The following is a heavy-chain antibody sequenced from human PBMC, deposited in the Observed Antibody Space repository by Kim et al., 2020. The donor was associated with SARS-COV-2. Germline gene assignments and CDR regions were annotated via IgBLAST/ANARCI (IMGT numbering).Heavy chain of an antibody. CDR2: TRYKGKWYN. CDR1: GDSVSTNSAA. CDR3: ARDPEAHAFDV. V-gene: IGHV6-1*01. Sequence: SQTLSLTCVISGDSVSTNSAAWHWIRQSPSRGLEWLGRTRYKGKWYNDYARSVRGRITISSDASKNLFSLQLDSAIPEDAAIYFCARDPEAHAFDVWGQGTVVTVSS. J-gene: IGHJ3*01.